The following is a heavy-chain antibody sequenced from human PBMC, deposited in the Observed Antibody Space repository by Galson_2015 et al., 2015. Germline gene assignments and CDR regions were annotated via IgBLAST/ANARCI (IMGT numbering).Heavy chain of an antibody. V-gene: IGHV3-30*03. CDR1: GFTFSSYG. CDR3: ARGAPSESFDWCPLY. CDR2: ISYDGSNK. J-gene: IGHJ4*02. Sequence: SLRLSCAASGFTFSSYGMHWVRQAPGKGLEWAAVISYDGSNKYYADSVKGRFTISRDNSKNTLYLQMNSLRAEDTAVYYCARGAPSESFDWCPLYRGQGTLVTVSS. D-gene: IGHD3-9*01.